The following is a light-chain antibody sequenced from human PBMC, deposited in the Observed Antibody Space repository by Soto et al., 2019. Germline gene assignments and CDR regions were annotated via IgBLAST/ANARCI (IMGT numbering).Light chain of an antibody. J-gene: IGLJ1*01. Sequence: QSVLTQPASVSGSLGQSITISCTGTSSDVGAYNSVSWYQQHPGKAPKLIIFEVFNRPSGASTRFSGSKSGNTASLTISGLQADDEADYYCSSYTDSSTYVFGTETKVTVL. V-gene: IGLV2-14*01. CDR3: SSYTDSSTYV. CDR1: SSDVGAYNS. CDR2: EVF.